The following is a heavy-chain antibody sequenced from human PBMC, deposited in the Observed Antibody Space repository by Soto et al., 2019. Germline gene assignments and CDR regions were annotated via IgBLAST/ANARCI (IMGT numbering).Heavy chain of an antibody. Sequence: QVQLQESGPGLVKPSQTLSLTCTVSGGSISSGGYYWSWIRQHPGKGLEWIGYIYYSGSTYYNPSLNSRVTISVDTSKNQFSLKLSSVTAADTAVYYCARTGPETYYYDSSGYLFDYWGQGTLVTVSS. J-gene: IGHJ4*02. V-gene: IGHV4-31*03. CDR2: IYYSGST. CDR3: ARTGPETYYYDSSGYLFDY. D-gene: IGHD3-22*01. CDR1: GGSISSGGYY.